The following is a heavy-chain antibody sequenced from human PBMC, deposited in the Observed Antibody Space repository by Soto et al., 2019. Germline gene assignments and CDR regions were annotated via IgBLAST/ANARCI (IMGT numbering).Heavy chain of an antibody. J-gene: IGHJ4*02. CDR2: ISSSSTTM. CDR1: GFTFSTYG. CDR3: AGYNYCTSVSCFF. Sequence: GGSLRLSCATSGFTFSTYGLNWVRQAPGKGLEWVSYISSSSTTMYYADSVKGRFTISRDNVKKSLYLQMNSLRAEDTAVYFCAGYNYCTSVSCFFWGQGTPVTVPS. V-gene: IGHV3-48*01. D-gene: IGHD2-2*01.